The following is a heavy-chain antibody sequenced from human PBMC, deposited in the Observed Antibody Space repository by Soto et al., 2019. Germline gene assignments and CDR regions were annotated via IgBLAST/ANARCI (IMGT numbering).Heavy chain of an antibody. J-gene: IGHJ4*02. Sequence: QVQLVESGGGVGQPGRSLRLSCAASGFTFSSYGMHWVRQAPGKGLEWVAVIWYDGSNKYYADSVKGRFTISRDNSKNTLYLQMNSLRAEDTAVYYCARVTSFSVTTALDYWGQGTLVTVSS. V-gene: IGHV3-33*01. D-gene: IGHD4-17*01. CDR2: IWYDGSNK. CDR1: GFTFSSYG. CDR3: ARVTSFSVTTALDY.